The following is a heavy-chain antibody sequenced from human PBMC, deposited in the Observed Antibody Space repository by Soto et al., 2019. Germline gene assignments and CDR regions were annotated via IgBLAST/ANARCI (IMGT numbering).Heavy chain of an antibody. CDR1: GGTFSSYA. J-gene: IGHJ5*02. Sequence: GASVKVSCKASGGTFSSYAISWVQQAPGQGLEWMGGIIPIFGTANYAQKFQGRVTITADESTSTAYMELSSLRSEDTAVYYCARDQRIAVAGTEWFDPWGQGTLVTVSS. CDR2: IIPIFGTA. CDR3: ARDQRIAVAGTEWFDP. V-gene: IGHV1-69*13. D-gene: IGHD6-19*01.